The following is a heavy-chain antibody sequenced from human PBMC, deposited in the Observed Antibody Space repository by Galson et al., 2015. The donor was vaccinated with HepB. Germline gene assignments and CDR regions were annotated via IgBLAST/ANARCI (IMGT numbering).Heavy chain of an antibody. D-gene: IGHD5/OR15-5a*01. CDR1: GFTYSDYY. V-gene: IGHV3-11*06. CDR3: ASGRLGSRHAAFDI. J-gene: IGHJ3*02. CDR2: ISSSSSYT. Sequence: SLRLSCAASGFTYSDYYMSWIRQAPGKGLEWVSYISSSSSYTNYADSVKGRFTISRDNAKNSLYLQMNSLRAEDTAVYYCASGRLGSRHAAFDIWGQGTMVTVSS.